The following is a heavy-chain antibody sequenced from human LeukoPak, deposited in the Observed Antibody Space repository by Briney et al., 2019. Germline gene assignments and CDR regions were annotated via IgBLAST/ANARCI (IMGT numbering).Heavy chain of an antibody. CDR3: ARDILGYTSSWCRFDY. V-gene: IGHV1-18*01. CDR1: GYTFTNYG. D-gene: IGHD6-13*01. CDR2: ISGYNGNT. J-gene: IGHJ4*02. Sequence: AASVKVSCKASGYTFTNYGISWVRQAPGQGLEWMGWISGYNGNTNYAQKLQDRVTLTTDTSTTTAYMELRTLRSDDTAVYYCARDILGYTSSWCRFDYWGQGSQVTVSS.